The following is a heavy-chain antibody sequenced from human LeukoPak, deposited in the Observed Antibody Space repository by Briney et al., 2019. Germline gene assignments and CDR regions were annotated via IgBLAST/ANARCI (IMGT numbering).Heavy chain of an antibody. CDR1: GYTFTGYY. D-gene: IGHD2-15*01. V-gene: IGHV1-69*13. CDR2: IIPIFGTA. J-gene: IGHJ3*02. Sequence: ASVKVSCKASGYTFTGYYMHWVRQAPGQGLEWMGGIIPIFGTANYAQKFQGRVTITADESTSTAYMELSSLRSEDTAVYYCARDGCSGGSCYPKHDAFDIWGQGTMVTVSS. CDR3: ARDGCSGGSCYPKHDAFDI.